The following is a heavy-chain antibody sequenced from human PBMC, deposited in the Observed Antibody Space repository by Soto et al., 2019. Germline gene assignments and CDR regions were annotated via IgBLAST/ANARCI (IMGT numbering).Heavy chain of an antibody. V-gene: IGHV4-39*07. CDR2: IFYSGFT. D-gene: IGHD2-21*01. J-gene: IGHJ4*02. CDR3: ASGLSRDKVVQ. CDR1: GHSISSSNYY. Sequence: SETLSLTCTVSGHSISSSNYYWGWIRQPPGKGLEWIGSIFYSGFTYDNPSLKSRVTMSVDTSKNQFSLSLSSVTAADTAVYVFASGLSRDKVVQWGPGTLVNVFS.